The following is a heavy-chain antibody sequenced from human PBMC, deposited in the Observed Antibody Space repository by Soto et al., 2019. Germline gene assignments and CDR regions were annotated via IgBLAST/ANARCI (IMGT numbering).Heavy chain of an antibody. CDR2: IYPGDSDT. CDR3: ARAGGRGDYHYGMDV. J-gene: IGHJ6*02. Sequence: PGESLKISCKGSGYSFTSYWIGWVRQMPGKGLEWMGIIYPGDSDTRYSPSFQGQVTISADKSISTAYLQWSSLKASDTAMYYCARAGGRGDYHYGMDVWGQGTTVTVSS. V-gene: IGHV5-51*01. CDR1: GYSFTSYW. D-gene: IGHD3-16*01.